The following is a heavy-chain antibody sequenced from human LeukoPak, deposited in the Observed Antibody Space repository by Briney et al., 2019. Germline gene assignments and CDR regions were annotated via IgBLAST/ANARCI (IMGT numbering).Heavy chain of an antibody. CDR1: GYTFSSHY. CDR2: ISPSSGSI. V-gene: IGHV1-46*01. J-gene: IGHJ3*02. Sequence: ASVKVSCKASGYTFSSHYVHWVRQAPGQGIEWMGIISPSSGSISYAQKFQGRVTMTRDTSTSIAYMELSSLRSEDTAVYYCARALSRPHDGFDIWGQGTLVTVSS. CDR3: ARALSRPHDGFDI.